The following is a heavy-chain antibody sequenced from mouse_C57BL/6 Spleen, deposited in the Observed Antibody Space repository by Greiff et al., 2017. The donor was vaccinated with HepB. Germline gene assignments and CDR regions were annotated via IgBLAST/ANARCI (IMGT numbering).Heavy chain of an antibody. CDR3: ARDGNYGYYAMDY. D-gene: IGHD2-1*01. J-gene: IGHJ4*01. V-gene: IGHV1-52*01. CDR2: IDPSDSET. CDR1: GYTFTSYW. Sequence: VKLKQPGAELVRPGSSVKLSCKASGYTFTSYWMHWVKQRPIQGLEWIGNIDPSDSETHYNQKFKDKATLTVDKSSSTAYMQLSSLTSEDSAVYYCARDGNYGYYAMDYWGQGTSVTVSS.